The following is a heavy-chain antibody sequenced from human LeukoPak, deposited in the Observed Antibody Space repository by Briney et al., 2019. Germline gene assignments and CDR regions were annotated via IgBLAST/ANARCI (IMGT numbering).Heavy chain of an antibody. Sequence: ASVKVSCKASGYTFTGYYMHWVRRAPGQGLEWMGWINPNSGGTNYAQKFQGRVTMARDTSISTAYMELSRLRSDDTAVYYCARVVTGTFGELLTLYYWGQGTLVTVSS. V-gene: IGHV1-2*02. CDR2: INPNSGGT. CDR3: ARVVTGTFGELLTLYY. D-gene: IGHD3-10*01. CDR1: GYTFTGYY. J-gene: IGHJ4*02.